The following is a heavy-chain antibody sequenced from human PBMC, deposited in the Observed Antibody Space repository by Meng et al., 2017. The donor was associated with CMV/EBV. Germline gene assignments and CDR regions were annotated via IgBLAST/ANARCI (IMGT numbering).Heavy chain of an antibody. J-gene: IGHJ4*02. CDR2: ISAYNGNT. CDR3: ARGGRYYYDSSGYCDY. CDR1: GYNFTSYG. D-gene: IGHD3-22*01. V-gene: IGHV1-18*01. Sequence: QVQLVQSGAEVKKPGASWKVSCKAYGYNFTSYGISWVRQAPGQGLEWMGWISAYNGNTNYAQKLQGRVTMTKDTSTSTAYMELRSLRSDDTAVYYCARGGRYYYDSSGYCDYWGQGTLVTVSS.